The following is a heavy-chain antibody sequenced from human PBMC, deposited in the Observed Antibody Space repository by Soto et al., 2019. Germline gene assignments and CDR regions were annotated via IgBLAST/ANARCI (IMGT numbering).Heavy chain of an antibody. D-gene: IGHD3-3*01. Sequence: ASVKVSCKASGYTFTSYGISWVRQAPGQGLEWMGWISAYNGNTNYAQKLQGRVTMTTDTSTSTAYMELRSLRSDDTAVYYCARDFDYDFWSGYYSDLNWFDPWGQGTLVTVSS. J-gene: IGHJ5*02. CDR1: GYTFTSYG. CDR3: ARDFDYDFWSGYYSDLNWFDP. CDR2: ISAYNGNT. V-gene: IGHV1-18*01.